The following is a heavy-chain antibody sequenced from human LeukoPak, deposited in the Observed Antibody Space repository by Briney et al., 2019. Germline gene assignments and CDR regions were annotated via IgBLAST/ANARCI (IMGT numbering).Heavy chain of an antibody. J-gene: IGHJ4*02. V-gene: IGHV1-2*02. CDR1: GYTFIGFY. CDR3: ARDVSGTYPTYDY. Sequence: GASVKVSCKASGYTFIGFYLHWVRQAPGQGLEWMGWINPKSGDTQYAQKFEGRVIMTRDTSISTVYMELSSLRSDDTALYYCARDVSGTYPTYDYWGQGTLVIASS. D-gene: IGHD1-26*01. CDR2: INPKSGDT.